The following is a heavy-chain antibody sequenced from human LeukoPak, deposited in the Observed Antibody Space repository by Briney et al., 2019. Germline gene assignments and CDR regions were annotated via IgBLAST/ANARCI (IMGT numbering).Heavy chain of an antibody. CDR2: ISAYNGNT. D-gene: IGHD3-10*01. CDR1: GYTFTSYG. Sequence: ASVKVSCKASGYTFTSYGISWVRQAPGQGLDWMGWISAYNGNTNYAQKLQGRVTMTTDTSTSTAYMELRSLRSDDTAVYYCARDSGAKITMVRGVISPSGYWGQGTLVTVSS. V-gene: IGHV1-18*04. J-gene: IGHJ4*02. CDR3: ARDSGAKITMVRGVISPSGY.